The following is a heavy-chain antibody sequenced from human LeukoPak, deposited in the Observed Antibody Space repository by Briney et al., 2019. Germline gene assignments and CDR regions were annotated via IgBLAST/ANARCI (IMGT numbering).Heavy chain of an antibody. CDR1: GYAFTSYG. Sequence: GASVKVSCKASGYAFTSYGISWVRQAPGQGLEWMGWISPYNGNTNYAQKLQGRVTMTTDTSTSTAYMELRSLRSDDTAVYYCARDLPYCGGDCYSNGMDVWGKGTTVTVSS. V-gene: IGHV1-18*04. D-gene: IGHD2-21*02. CDR3: ARDLPYCGGDCYSNGMDV. J-gene: IGHJ6*04. CDR2: ISPYNGNT.